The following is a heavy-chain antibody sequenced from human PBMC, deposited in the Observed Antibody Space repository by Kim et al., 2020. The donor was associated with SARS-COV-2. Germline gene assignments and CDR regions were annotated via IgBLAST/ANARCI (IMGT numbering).Heavy chain of an antibody. Sequence: SVKVSCKASGGTFSSYAISWVRQAPGQGLEWMGGIIPIFGTANYAQKFQGRVTITADESTSTAYMELSSLRSEDTAVYYCASGGSGPYDILTGYYTLYYFDYWGQGTLVTVSS. V-gene: IGHV1-69*13. J-gene: IGHJ4*02. CDR2: IIPIFGTA. CDR1: GGTFSSYA. D-gene: IGHD3-9*01. CDR3: ASGGSGPYDILTGYYTLYYFDY.